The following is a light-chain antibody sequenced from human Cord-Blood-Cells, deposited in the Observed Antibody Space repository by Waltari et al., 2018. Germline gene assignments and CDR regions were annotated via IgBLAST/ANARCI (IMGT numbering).Light chain of an antibody. V-gene: IGLV7-46*01. CDR3: LLSDSGARGV. Sequence: QAVVTQEPSLTVSPGGTVTLPCGSSTGAVTSGHYPYWFQQKPGQAPRTLIYDTSNKPSRTPARVSGSLLGGKAALTLSGAQPEDEAEYYCLLSDSGARGVFGGGTKLTVL. CDR2: DTS. J-gene: IGLJ3*02. CDR1: TGAVTSGHY.